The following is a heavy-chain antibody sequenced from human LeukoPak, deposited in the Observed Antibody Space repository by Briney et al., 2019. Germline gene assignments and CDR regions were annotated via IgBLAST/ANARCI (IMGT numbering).Heavy chain of an antibody. J-gene: IGHJ1*01. CDR2: INPDGSEK. V-gene: IGHV3-7*01. Sequence: GGSLRLSCAASGFTFSSYAMSWVRQAPGMGLEWVATINPDGSEKHYLDPVKGRFTISRDNSLFLQMNGLRVADTAVYYCVQYASGYFRFFAHWGQGTLVTVSS. CDR1: GFTFSSYA. CDR3: VQYASGYFRFFAH. D-gene: IGHD5-12*01.